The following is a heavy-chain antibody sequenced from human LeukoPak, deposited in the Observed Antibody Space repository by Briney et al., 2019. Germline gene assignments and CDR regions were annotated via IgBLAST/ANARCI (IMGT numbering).Heavy chain of an antibody. CDR2: ISGSGGTT. CDR3: AKALTAYFYDSSGYYLFDY. D-gene: IGHD3-22*01. J-gene: IGHJ4*02. CDR1: GFTFSSYA. Sequence: GGSLRLSCAASGFTFSSYAMSWVRQAPGKGLEWVSPISGSGGTTYYAASVKGRFTISRDNAKNTLYLQMNSLRAEDTAVYYCAKALTAYFYDSSGYYLFDYWGQGTLVTVSS. V-gene: IGHV3-23*01.